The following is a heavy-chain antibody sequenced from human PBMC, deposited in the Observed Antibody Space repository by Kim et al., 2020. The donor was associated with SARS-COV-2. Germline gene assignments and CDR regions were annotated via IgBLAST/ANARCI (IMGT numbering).Heavy chain of an antibody. D-gene: IGHD2-2*01. J-gene: IGHJ4*02. CDR3: WRGYQYYFDY. CDR2: IYYSGST. Sequence: SETLSLTCTVSGGSISSSSYYWGWIRQPPGKGLEWIGSIYYSGSTYYNPSLKSRVTISVDTSKNQFSLKLSSVTAADTAVYYCWRGYQYYFDYWGQGTLVTVSS. V-gene: IGHV4-39*01. CDR1: GGSISSSSYY.